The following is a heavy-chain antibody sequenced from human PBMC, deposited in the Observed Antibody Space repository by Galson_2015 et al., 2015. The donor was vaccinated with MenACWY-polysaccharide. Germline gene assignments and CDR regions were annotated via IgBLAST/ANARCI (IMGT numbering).Heavy chain of an antibody. CDR1: GFSVGDNY. D-gene: IGHD1-26*01. CDR2: IYSGGSR. J-gene: IGHJ6*02. CDR3: VRETRRSHDYYGLDV. V-gene: IGHV3-66*01. Sequence: SLRLSCAASGFSVGDNYMTWVRQGPEKGLERVSVIYSGGSRYYRDSVKGRFTISRDDSNNTLYLQMTSLRAEDTAVYYCVRETRRSHDYYGLDVWGQGTPVIVSS.